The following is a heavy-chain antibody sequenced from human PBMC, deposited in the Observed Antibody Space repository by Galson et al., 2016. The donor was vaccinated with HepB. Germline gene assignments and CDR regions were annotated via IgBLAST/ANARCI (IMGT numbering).Heavy chain of an antibody. CDR2: INPDSGGT. J-gene: IGHJ5*02. D-gene: IGHD3-10*01. Sequence: SVKVSCKASGYNFNGYYIYWLRQAPGQGPEWMGWINPDSGGTKSAAKFQGRVTMTRDTSSRTAYMELRRLRSDDTAIYYCARDLLWFGELDWARHENRFDPWGQGTLVTVSS. CDR1: GYNFNGYY. CDR3: ARDLLWFGELDWARHENRFDP. V-gene: IGHV1-2*02.